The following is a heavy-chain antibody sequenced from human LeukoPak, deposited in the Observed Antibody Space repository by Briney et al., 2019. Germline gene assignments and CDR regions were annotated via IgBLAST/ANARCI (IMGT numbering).Heavy chain of an antibody. CDR3: ARLGCSGGSCYFDAAFDI. CDR1: GGSFSGYY. Sequence: SETLSLTCAVYGGSFSGYYWSWIRQPPGKGLEWIGEINHSGSTNYNPSLKSRATISVDTSKNQFSLKLSSVTAADTAVYYCARLGCSGGSCYFDAAFDIWGQGTMVTVSS. CDR2: INHSGST. V-gene: IGHV4-34*01. J-gene: IGHJ3*02. D-gene: IGHD2-15*01.